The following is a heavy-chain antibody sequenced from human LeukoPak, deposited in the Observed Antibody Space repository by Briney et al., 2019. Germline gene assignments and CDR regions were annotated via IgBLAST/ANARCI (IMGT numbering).Heavy chain of an antibody. CDR2: TNPNSGNT. CDR3: ARGRGRSGSSKPGGY. V-gene: IGHV1-8*01. J-gene: IGHJ4*02. Sequence: ASVKVSCKASGCTFTSYDINWVRQATGQGLEWMGWTNPNSGNTGYAQKFQGRVTMTRNTSISTAYMELSSLRSEDTPVYYCARGRGRSGSSKPGGYWGEGTLVTVSS. D-gene: IGHD1-26*01. CDR1: GCTFTSYD.